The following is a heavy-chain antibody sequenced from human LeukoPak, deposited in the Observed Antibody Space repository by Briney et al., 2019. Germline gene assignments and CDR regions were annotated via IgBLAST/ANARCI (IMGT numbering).Heavy chain of an antibody. V-gene: IGHV3-21*01. CDR2: ISSSSSYI. CDR1: GFTFSSYR. J-gene: IGHJ4*02. D-gene: IGHD2-21*01. Sequence: VGSLRLSCADSGFTFSSYRMNWVRQAPGKGLEWVSSISSSSSYIYCADSVKGRFAISRDNAKNSLYLQMNSLRAEDTAVYYCARRVNNYFDYWGQGTLVTVSS. CDR3: ARRVNNYFDY.